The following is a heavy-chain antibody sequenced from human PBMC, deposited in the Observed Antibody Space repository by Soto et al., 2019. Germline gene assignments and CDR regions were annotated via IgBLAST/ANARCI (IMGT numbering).Heavy chain of an antibody. V-gene: IGHV4-30-4*01. CDR3: ARDSSYYYDSSGYYYP. CDR1: GGSISSGDYY. CDR2: IYYSGST. J-gene: IGHJ5*02. D-gene: IGHD3-22*01. Sequence: SETLSLTCTVSGGSISSGDYYWSWIRQPPGKGLEWIGYIYYSGSTYYNPSLKSRVTTSVDTSKNQFSLKLSSVTAADTAVYYCARDSSYYYDSSGYYYPWGQGTLVTVSS.